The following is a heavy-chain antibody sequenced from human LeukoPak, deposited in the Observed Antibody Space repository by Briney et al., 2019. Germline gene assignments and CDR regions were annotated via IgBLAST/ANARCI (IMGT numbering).Heavy chain of an antibody. V-gene: IGHV2-5*01. D-gene: IGHD3-3*01. Sequence: SGPTLVNPTQTLTLTCTFSGFSLSTSGVGVGWIRQPPGKALEWLALIYWNDDKRYSPSLKSRLTITKDTSKNQVVLTMPNMDPVDTATYYCAHSWTPTYYDFWSGYSTPYSFDYWGQGTLVTVSS. CDR1: GFSLSTSGVG. J-gene: IGHJ4*02. CDR3: AHSWTPTYYDFWSGYSTPYSFDY. CDR2: IYWNDDK.